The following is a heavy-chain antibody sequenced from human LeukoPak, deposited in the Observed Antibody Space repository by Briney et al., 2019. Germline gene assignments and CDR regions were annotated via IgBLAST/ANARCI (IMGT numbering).Heavy chain of an antibody. D-gene: IGHD2-21*02. J-gene: IGHJ4*02. CDR1: GGSISSYY. V-gene: IGHV4-59*01. Sequence: SETLSLTCTVSGGSISSYYWSWIRQPPGKGLEWIGYIYDSGSTNYNPSLKSRVTISLDTSKNQFSLKLSSVTAADTAVYYCARTWCGGDCYHDYWGQGTLVIVSS. CDR2: IYDSGST. CDR3: ARTWCGGDCYHDY.